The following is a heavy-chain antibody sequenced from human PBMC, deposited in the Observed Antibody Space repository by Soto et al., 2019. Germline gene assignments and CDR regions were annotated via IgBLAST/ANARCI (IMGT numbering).Heavy chain of an antibody. D-gene: IGHD6-13*01. V-gene: IGHV1-8*01. CDR1: GYTFTSYD. J-gene: IGHJ5*02. Sequence: ASVKVPCKTSGYTFTSYDINWVRQATGQGLEWMGWMNPNSGNTGYAQKFQGRVTMTRNTSISTAYMELSSLRSEDTAVYYCARARIAAANWFDPWGQGTLVTVSS. CDR2: MNPNSGNT. CDR3: ARARIAAANWFDP.